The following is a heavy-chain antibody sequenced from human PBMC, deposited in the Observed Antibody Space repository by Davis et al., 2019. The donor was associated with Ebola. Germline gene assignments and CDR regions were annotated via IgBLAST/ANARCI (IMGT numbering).Heavy chain of an antibody. D-gene: IGHD6-13*01. Sequence: ASVKVSCKASGDNQYIHWVRQAPGQGLEWMGAIYPGGTTTNYAQNFQGRLTMTRDTSTSTVYMEMIGLRSEDTAVYFCAGALSSSPFYTWGQGTLVTVSS. V-gene: IGHV1-46*03. CDR3: AGALSSSPFYT. CDR2: IYPGGTTT. CDR1: GDNQY. J-gene: IGHJ5*02.